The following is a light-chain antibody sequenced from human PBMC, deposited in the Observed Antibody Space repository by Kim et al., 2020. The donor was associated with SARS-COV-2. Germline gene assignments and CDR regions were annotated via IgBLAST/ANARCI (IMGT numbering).Light chain of an antibody. V-gene: IGLV7-43*01. J-gene: IGLJ3*02. CDR3: LLLHPGAGV. CDR2: STS. Sequence: QAVVTQEPSLTVSPGGTVTLTCASSTGAVTSGNYQNWVQQKPGQAPRALIYSTSSKHSWTPARFSGSLLGDKAALTLSGVQPEDEADYYCLLLHPGAGVFGGGTQLTVL. CDR1: TGAVTSGNY.